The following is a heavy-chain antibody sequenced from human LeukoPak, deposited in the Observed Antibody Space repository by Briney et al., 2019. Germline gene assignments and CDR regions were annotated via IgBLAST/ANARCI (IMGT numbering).Heavy chain of an antibody. CDR1: GGSISSGDYY. Sequence: SQTLSLTCTVSGGSISSGDYYWSWIRQPPGKGLEWIGYIYYSGSTYYNPSLKSRVTISVDTSKNQFSLKLSSVTAADTALYYCARDNYDSSGYKRPSKFDPWGQGTLVTVSS. CDR2: IYYSGST. J-gene: IGHJ5*02. D-gene: IGHD3-22*01. V-gene: IGHV4-30-4*08. CDR3: ARDNYDSSGYKRPSKFDP.